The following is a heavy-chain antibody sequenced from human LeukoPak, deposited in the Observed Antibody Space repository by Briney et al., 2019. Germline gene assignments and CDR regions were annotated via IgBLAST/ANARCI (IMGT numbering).Heavy chain of an antibody. J-gene: IGHJ4*02. Sequence: PGRSLRLSCTTSGLTIGDDAVSWVRQAPGKGLEWIGFIRSKTYGGTTEYAVSLKGRFTISRDDSKSVAYLQMSSLKTEDTAVYYCTRAYSSSWSWYFDYWGQGTLVTVSS. V-gene: IGHV3-49*04. D-gene: IGHD6-13*01. CDR1: GLTIGDDA. CDR3: TRAYSSSWSWYFDY. CDR2: IRSKTYGGTT.